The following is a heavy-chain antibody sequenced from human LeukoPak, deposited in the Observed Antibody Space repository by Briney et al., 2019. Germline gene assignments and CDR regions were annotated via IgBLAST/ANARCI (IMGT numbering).Heavy chain of an antibody. CDR1: GFTFSSSA. V-gene: IGHV3-23*01. CDR2: ISNNGGYT. D-gene: IGHD6-19*01. CDR3: AKDTYSSSPYYFDY. J-gene: IGHJ4*02. Sequence: GGSLRLSCAASGFTFSSSAMSWVRQAPGKGLEWVSAISNNGGYTYFADSVQGRFTISRDNSKSTLCLQMNSLGAEDTAVYYCAKDTYSSSPYYFDYWGQGTLVTVSS.